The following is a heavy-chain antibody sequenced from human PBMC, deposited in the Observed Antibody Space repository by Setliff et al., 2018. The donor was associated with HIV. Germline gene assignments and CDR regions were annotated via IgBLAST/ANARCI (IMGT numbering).Heavy chain of an antibody. CDR1: GFIVSSNY. Sequence: GSLRLSCAASGFIVSSNYMNWVRQAPGKGLEWVSVIYSGGSIYYTYSVKGRFTISRDNSKNTLYLQMNSLRAEDTALYYCARAPIAPAGMHYYYYYMDVWGKGTTVTVSS. D-gene: IGHD6-13*01. J-gene: IGHJ6*03. CDR3: ARAPIAPAGMHYYYYYMDV. V-gene: IGHV3-53*01. CDR2: IYSGGSI.